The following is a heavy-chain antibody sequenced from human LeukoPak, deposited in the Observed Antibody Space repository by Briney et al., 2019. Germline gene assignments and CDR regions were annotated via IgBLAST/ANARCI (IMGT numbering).Heavy chain of an antibody. CDR1: GFTFSSYG. CDR2: IRYDGSNK. V-gene: IGHV3-30*02. Sequence: GGSLRLSCAASGFTFSSYGMHWVRQAPGKGLEWAAFIRYDGSNKYYADYVKGRFTISRDNSKNTLYLQMNSLRAEDTAVYYCAKDRQWLGSFDYWGQGTLVTVSS. D-gene: IGHD6-19*01. CDR3: AKDRQWLGSFDY. J-gene: IGHJ4*02.